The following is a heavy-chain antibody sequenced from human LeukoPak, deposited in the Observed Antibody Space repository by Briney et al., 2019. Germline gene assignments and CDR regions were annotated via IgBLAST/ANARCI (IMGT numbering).Heavy chain of an antibody. CDR1: GGSISSSSYY. D-gene: IGHD6-6*01. CDR2: IYHSGST. J-gene: IGHJ4*02. V-gene: IGHV4-39*07. CDR3: ARGRSSIAALIPEYYFDY. Sequence: SETLSLTCTVSGGSISSSSYYWGWIRQPPGKGLEWIGSIYHSGSTYYNPSLKSRVTISVDTSKNQFSLKLSSVTAADTAVYYCARGRSSIAALIPEYYFDYWGQGTLVTVPS.